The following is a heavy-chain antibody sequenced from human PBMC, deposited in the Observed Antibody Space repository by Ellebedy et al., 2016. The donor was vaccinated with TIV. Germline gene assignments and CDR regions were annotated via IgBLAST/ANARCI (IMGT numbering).Heavy chain of an antibody. D-gene: IGHD4-17*01. Sequence: GGSLRLSCVASGFSFRSYWMSWVRQAPGKGLEWVANIYQDGSNQYYVDSVKGRFTISRDNANKSLFLQMNSLRGEDTAVYYCARRASYGDYAVQVNPWFDPWGQGTLVTVSS. CDR1: GFSFRSYW. CDR2: IYQDGSNQ. J-gene: IGHJ5*02. CDR3: ARRASYGDYAVQVNPWFDP. V-gene: IGHV3-7*01.